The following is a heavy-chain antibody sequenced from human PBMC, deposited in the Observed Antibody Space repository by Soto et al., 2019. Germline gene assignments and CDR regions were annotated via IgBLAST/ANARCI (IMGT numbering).Heavy chain of an antibody. Sequence: SETLCLTCTVSGVSISSYDGSLLLQPPGKGLEWIGYIYYSGSTNYNPSLKSRVTISVDTSKNQFSLKLSSVTAADTAVYYCARAKFEFSSSSGGILDYWGQGTLVTVSS. CDR2: IYYSGST. CDR1: GVSISSYD. V-gene: IGHV4-59*01. D-gene: IGHD6-6*01. CDR3: ARAKFEFSSSSGGILDY. J-gene: IGHJ4*02.